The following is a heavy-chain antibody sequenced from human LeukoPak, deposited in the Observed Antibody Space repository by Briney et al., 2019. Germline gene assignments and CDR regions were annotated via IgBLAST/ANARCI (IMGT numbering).Heavy chain of an antibody. J-gene: IGHJ5*02. Sequence: ASVKVSCKASGYTFTSYYMHWVRQAPGQGLEWMGIINPSGGSTSYAQKFQGRVTMTRDTSTSTVYMELSSLRSEDTAVYYCARDDQVGYCSGGSCYSNWFDPWGQGTLVTVSS. CDR1: GYTFTSYY. CDR2: INPSGGST. V-gene: IGHV1-46*01. D-gene: IGHD2-15*01. CDR3: ARDDQVGYCSGGSCYSNWFDP.